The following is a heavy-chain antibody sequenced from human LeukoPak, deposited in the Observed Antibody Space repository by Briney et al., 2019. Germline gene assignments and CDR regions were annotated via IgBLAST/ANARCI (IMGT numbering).Heavy chain of an antibody. CDR1: GFTFSNAW. D-gene: IGHD2-21*02. J-gene: IGHJ6*02. CDR2: IKSKSDYGTT. CDR3: THVTAYYDYGMDV. V-gene: IGHV3-15*01. Sequence: KPGGSLRLSCAASGFTFSNAWMSWVRQAPGKGLEWVGRIKSKSDYGTTDYAAPVKGRFTISRDDSKNTLYLQMNSLKTEDTAMYYCTHVTAYYDYGMDVWGQGTTVTVSS.